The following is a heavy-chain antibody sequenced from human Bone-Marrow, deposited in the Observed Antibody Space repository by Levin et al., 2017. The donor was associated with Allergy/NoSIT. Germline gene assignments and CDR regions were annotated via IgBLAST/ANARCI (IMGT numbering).Heavy chain of an antibody. CDR2: IFPGDSDA. Sequence: GESLKISCKALGYSISDHWIGWVRQMPGRGLEWMGIIFPGDSDARYSPSFQGQVTISVDTSINTAYLQWSSLKASDTAIYYYARRAGQVEGGYYFYHLDVWGKGTTITVSS. CDR1: GYSISDHW. CDR3: ARRAGQVEGGYYFYHLDV. D-gene: IGHD2-15*01. V-gene: IGHV5-51*01. J-gene: IGHJ6*03.